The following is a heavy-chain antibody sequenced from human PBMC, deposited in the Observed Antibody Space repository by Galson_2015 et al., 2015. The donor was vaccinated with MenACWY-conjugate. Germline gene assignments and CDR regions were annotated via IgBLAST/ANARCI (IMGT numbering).Heavy chain of an antibody. CDR3: TRWSGYADAFDI. Sequence: SLRLSCAASGFTFSNAWMSWVRQAPGKGLEWVGRIKSKTDGGTTDYAAPVKGRFTISRDDSKNTLYLQMNSLKTEDTAVYYCTRWSGYADAFDIWGQGTMVTVSS. CDR1: GFTFSNAW. D-gene: IGHD3-3*01. J-gene: IGHJ3*02. V-gene: IGHV3-15*01. CDR2: IKSKTDGGTT.